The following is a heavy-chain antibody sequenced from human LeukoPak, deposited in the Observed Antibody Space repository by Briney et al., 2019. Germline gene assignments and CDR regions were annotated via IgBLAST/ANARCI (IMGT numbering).Heavy chain of an antibody. D-gene: IGHD6-19*01. J-gene: IGHJ4*02. CDR1: RFTFSGHC. CDR2: INSDGSTT. V-gene: IGHV3-74*01. Sequence: QPGRSLRLSCAASRFTFSGHCMHWVRHAPGKGLVWVSRINSDGSTTSYADSVMGRFTISRDNAKNTLHLQMNSLRAEDTAVYYCARVIYSGWQGELSDWGQGTLVTVSS. CDR3: ARVIYSGWQGELSD.